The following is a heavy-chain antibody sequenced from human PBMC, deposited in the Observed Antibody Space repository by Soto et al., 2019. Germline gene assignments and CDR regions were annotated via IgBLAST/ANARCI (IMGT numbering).Heavy chain of an antibody. Sequence: SETLSLTCTVSGGSISSFHWSWIRQPPGQGLEWVGSIPNSGSTNYNPSLKSRLTISLGTSKNHFSLKQSSVSTPDTAVYYCARGVVGASTGCQHWGQGTRVTVSS. J-gene: IGHJ1*01. CDR1: GGSISSFH. CDR2: IPNSGST. D-gene: IGHD1-26*01. CDR3: ARGVVGASTGCQH. V-gene: IGHV4-59*01.